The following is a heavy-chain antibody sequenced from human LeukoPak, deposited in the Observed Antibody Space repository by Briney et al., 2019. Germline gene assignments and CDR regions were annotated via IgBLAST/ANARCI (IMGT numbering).Heavy chain of an antibody. Sequence: SETLSLTCTVSGGSISSSSYYWGWIRQPPGKGLEWIGYIYYSGSTTYNPSLKSRVTISVDTSKNQFSLKLTSVTAADTGVYYCVRHPRGGPYFDYWGQGTLVTVSS. V-gene: IGHV4-61*05. D-gene: IGHD3-16*01. CDR3: VRHPRGGPYFDY. CDR2: IYYSGST. CDR1: GGSISSSSYY. J-gene: IGHJ4*02.